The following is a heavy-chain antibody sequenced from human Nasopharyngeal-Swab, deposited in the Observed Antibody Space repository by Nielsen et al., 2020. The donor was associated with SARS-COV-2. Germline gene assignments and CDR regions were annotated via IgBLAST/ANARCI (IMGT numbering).Heavy chain of an antibody. Sequence: GESLKTSCAASGFTFSSYAMSWVRQAPGKGLEWVSAISGSGGSTYYADSVKGPFTISRDNSKNTLYLQMNSLRAEDTAVYFCATRTGKGYWGQGTLVTVSS. CDR2: ISGSGGST. D-gene: IGHD3-10*01. CDR3: ATRTGKGY. V-gene: IGHV3-23*01. CDR1: GFTFSSYA. J-gene: IGHJ4*02.